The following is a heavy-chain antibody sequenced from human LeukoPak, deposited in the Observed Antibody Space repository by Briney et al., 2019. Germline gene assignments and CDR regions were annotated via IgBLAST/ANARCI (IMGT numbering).Heavy chain of an antibody. J-gene: IGHJ5*02. Sequence: ASVKVSCAASGYMLARYGMSWVRQAPGQGLEYMGWINTNTGNPTYAQGFTGRFVFSLDTSVSTAYLQISSLKAEDTAVYYCARERSLNWFDPWGQGTLVTVSS. CDR1: GYMLARYG. V-gene: IGHV7-4-1*02. CDR3: ARERSLNWFDP. CDR2: INTNTGNP.